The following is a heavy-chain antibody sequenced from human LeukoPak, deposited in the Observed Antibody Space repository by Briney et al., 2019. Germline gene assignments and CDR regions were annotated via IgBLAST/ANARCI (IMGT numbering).Heavy chain of an antibody. CDR3: ARGPGYGDMYYYYMDV. D-gene: IGHD4-17*01. V-gene: IGHV3-21*01. J-gene: IGHJ6*03. Sequence: GGSLRLSCAASGFTFSSYRMNWVRQAPGKGLEWVSSISSSSSYIYYADSVKGRFTISRDNAKNSLYLQMNSLRAEDTAVYYCARGPGYGDMYYYYMDVWGKGTTVTVSS. CDR1: GFTFSSYR. CDR2: ISSSSSYI.